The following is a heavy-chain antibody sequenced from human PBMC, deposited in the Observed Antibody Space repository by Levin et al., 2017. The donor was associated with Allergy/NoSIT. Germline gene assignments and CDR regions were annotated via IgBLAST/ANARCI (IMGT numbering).Heavy chain of an antibody. V-gene: IGHV4-34*01. Sequence: SETLSLTCAVYGGSFSDHYWSWIRQVPGRGLEWIGEINHSGSTDYNPSLKSRLTISVDTSKNKYSLKLSSVTAADTAVYYCARRDYIWGGYRHRAFDIWGQGTMVTVSS. CDR2: INHSGST. CDR1: GGSFSDHY. CDR3: ARRDYIWGGYRHRAFDI. D-gene: IGHD3-16*02. J-gene: IGHJ3*02.